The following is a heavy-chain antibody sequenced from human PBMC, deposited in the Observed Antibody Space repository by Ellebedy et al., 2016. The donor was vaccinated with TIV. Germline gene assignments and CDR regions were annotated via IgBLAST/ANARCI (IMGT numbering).Heavy chain of an antibody. CDR2: VNPNRGDS. D-gene: IGHD5-12*01. CDR3: AREGGLDAFDF. CDR1: GYIFTGYY. J-gene: IGHJ3*01. Sequence: ASVKVSXXASGYIFTGYYIHWVRQAPGQGLEWMGWVNPNRGDSQSAQKFQSRFTMTYDTSTTTAYMELSSLTSDDTAVYYCAREGGLDAFDFWGQGALVTVSS. V-gene: IGHV1-2*02.